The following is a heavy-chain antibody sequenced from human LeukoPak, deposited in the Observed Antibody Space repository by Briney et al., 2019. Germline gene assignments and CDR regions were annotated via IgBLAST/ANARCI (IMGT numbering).Heavy chain of an antibody. D-gene: IGHD2-2*01. CDR1: GGSIRHYY. CDR3: ARGGSSCYGCHDWFDP. Sequence: PPQTLSLTCSVSGGSIRHYYLSWIRQSPPKGLEWIGNVDKRGSTNYNPSFKSRVIVSSDTSRNEFSLKLNSVTAADTAIYYCARGGSSCYGCHDWFDPWGQGTRVTVSS. J-gene: IGHJ5*02. CDR2: VDKRGST. V-gene: IGHV4-59*08.